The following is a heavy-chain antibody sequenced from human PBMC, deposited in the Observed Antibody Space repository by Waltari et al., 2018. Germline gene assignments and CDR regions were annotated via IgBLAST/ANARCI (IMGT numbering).Heavy chain of an antibody. CDR2: INLSGST. D-gene: IGHD3-3*01. CDR3: AREGVGFGVVIPFDY. CDR1: GGSFSGYY. V-gene: IGHV4-34*01. Sequence: QVQLQQWGAGLLKPSETLSLTCAVYGGSFSGYYWSWIRQPPGKGLEWIGEINLSGSTNYNPSLKSRVTISVDTSKNQFSLKLSSVTAADTAVYYCAREGVGFGVVIPFDYWGQGTLVTVSS. J-gene: IGHJ4*02.